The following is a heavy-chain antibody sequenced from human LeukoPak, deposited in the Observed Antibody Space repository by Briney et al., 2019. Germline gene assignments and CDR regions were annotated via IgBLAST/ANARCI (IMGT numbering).Heavy chain of an antibody. V-gene: IGHV7-4-1*02. CDR2: INTNTGNP. D-gene: IGHD3-22*01. CDR1: GYTFTIYA. CDR3: AIDSIYYDSSGSDAFDI. J-gene: IGHJ3*02. Sequence: ASVKVSCKASGYTFTIYAMNWVRQAPGQGLEWMGWINTNTGNPTYAQGFTGRFVFSLDTSVSTAYLQISSLKAEDTAVYYCAIDSIYYDSSGSDAFDIWGQGTMVTVSS.